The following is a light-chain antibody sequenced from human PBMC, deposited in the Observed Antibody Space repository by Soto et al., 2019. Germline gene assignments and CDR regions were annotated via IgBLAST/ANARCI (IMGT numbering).Light chain of an antibody. CDR2: EVF. Sequence: QSALTQPPSASGSPGQSVTISCTGTSSDVGGYNYVSWYQQHPGKAPKLMIYEVFKRPSGVPDRFSGSKSGNTASLTVSGLQAEDEAEYYCSSYAGSDNFVVFGGGTKVTVL. CDR3: SSYAGSDNFVV. V-gene: IGLV2-8*01. CDR1: SSDVGGYNY. J-gene: IGLJ2*01.